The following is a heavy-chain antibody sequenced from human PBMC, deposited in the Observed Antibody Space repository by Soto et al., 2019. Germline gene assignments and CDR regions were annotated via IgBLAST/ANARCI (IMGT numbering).Heavy chain of an antibody. CDR1: GGTFSSYA. V-gene: IGHV1-69*01. J-gene: IGHJ5*02. CDR2: IIPIFGTA. CDR3: ARDSYCYDSSGYTRFDP. Sequence: QVQLVQSGAEVKKPGSSVKVSCKASGGTFSSYAISWVRQAPGQGLEWMGGIIPIFGTANYAQKFQGRVTITADESTSTAYMELSSLRSEDTAVYYCARDSYCYDSSGYTRFDPWGQGTLVTVSS. D-gene: IGHD3-22*01.